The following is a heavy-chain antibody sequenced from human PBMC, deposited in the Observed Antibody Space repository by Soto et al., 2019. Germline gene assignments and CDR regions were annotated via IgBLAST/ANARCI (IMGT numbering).Heavy chain of an antibody. CDR1: GYTFTSYY. Sequence: ASVKVSCKASGYTFTSYYMHWVRQAPGQGLEWMGIINPSGGSTSYAQKFQGRVTMTRDTSTSTVYMELSSLRSEDTAVYYCARSPPLVGAAAGIGVLAFDIWGQGTMVTVSS. J-gene: IGHJ3*02. CDR2: INPSGGST. D-gene: IGHD6-13*01. V-gene: IGHV1-46*01. CDR3: ARSPPLVGAAAGIGVLAFDI.